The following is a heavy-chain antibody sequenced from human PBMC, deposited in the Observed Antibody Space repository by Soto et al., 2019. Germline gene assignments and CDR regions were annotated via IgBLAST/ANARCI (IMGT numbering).Heavy chain of an antibody. Sequence: QVQLAQSGAEVKKPGASVKVSCKASGYTFTNYDINWVRQAPGEGLEWMGWISANNGNTNYAEKFQGRVIMTTDTPTTTVYLELRTLRSDDTAVYYCGRDRGGYSGYRCTDHWGRGTLVTVSS. CDR1: GYTFTNYD. CDR3: GRDRGGYSGYRCTDH. V-gene: IGHV1-18*04. D-gene: IGHD5-12*01. J-gene: IGHJ4*02. CDR2: ISANNGNT.